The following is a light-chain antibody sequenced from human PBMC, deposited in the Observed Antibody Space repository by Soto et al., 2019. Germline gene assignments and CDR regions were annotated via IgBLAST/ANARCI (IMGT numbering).Light chain of an antibody. Sequence: QSALTQPASVSGSPRQSITISCTGTSSDVGDGDFVSWYQQRPGNAPKLMIYKVSNRPSGVSNRFSGSKSGNTASLTISGLQAEDEDDYDCCSYTRSYTWVFGGGTKLTVL. CDR1: SSDVGDGDF. V-gene: IGLV2-14*01. CDR3: CSYTRSYTWV. CDR2: KVS. J-gene: IGLJ3*02.